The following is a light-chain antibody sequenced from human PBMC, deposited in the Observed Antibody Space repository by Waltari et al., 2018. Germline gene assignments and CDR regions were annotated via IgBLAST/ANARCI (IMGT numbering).Light chain of an antibody. CDR3: SSYSSRDTLV. J-gene: IGLJ1*01. Sequence: QSALTPPASVSGSPGQSITISCSGTSSDIGGFAYVAWYQQHPDKIPRLVIYDVNDRPSGVSNRCSGSKSGNTASLTISGLQAEDEADYYCSSYSSRDTLVFGGGTKVSVL. CDR2: DVN. CDR1: SSDIGGFAY. V-gene: IGLV2-14*03.